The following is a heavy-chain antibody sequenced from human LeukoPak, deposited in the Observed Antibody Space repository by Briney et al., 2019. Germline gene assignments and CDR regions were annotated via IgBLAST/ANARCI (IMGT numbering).Heavy chain of an antibody. CDR1: GFTFSSYA. CDR2: ISYDGSNK. V-gene: IGHV3-30*18. Sequence: PGGSLRLSCAASGFTFSSYAMSWARQAPGKGLEWVAVISYDGSNKYYADSVKGRFTISRDNSKNTLYLQMNSLRAEDTAVYYCAKGRDYVFFPLFDYWGQGTLVTVSS. J-gene: IGHJ4*02. D-gene: IGHD3-16*01. CDR3: AKGRDYVFFPLFDY.